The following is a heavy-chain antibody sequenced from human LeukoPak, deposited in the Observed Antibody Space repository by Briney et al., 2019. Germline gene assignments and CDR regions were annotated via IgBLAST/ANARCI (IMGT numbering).Heavy chain of an antibody. V-gene: IGHV4-59*01. CDR2: IYYSGST. D-gene: IGHD3-9*01. CDR1: GGFIRSYY. J-gene: IGHJ4*02. CDR3: ARDHYDTLTGSRYFDY. Sequence: PSETLSLTCTVSGGFIRSYYWSWIRQPPGKGLEWIGSIYYSGSTNYNPSLKSRVTLYLDTSNTSKNQFSLKLSSVTAADTAVYYCARDHYDTLTGSRYFDYWGQGTLVTVSS.